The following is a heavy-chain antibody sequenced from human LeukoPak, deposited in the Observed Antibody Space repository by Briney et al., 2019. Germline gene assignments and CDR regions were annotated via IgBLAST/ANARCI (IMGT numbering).Heavy chain of an antibody. Sequence: GASVKVSCKASGYTFTGYYLHWVRQAPGQGLEWMGWINPNSGGTNYAQNFQGRVTMTRDTSISTAYMELSRLRSDDTAVYYCAREHGVSKYYFDYWGQGTLVTVSS. J-gene: IGHJ4*02. D-gene: IGHD3-16*01. CDR1: GYTFTGYY. V-gene: IGHV1-2*02. CDR2: INPNSGGT. CDR3: AREHGVSKYYFDY.